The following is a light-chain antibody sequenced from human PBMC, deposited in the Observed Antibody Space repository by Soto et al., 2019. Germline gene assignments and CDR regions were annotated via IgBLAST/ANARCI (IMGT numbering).Light chain of an antibody. Sequence: IVLTPSPATLSLSPGERATLCGRSSQSVSSYLAWYQQKPGQAPRLLIYDASNRATGIPARFSGSGPGTDFTLTISSLEPEDFAVYYCQQRSNWPTFGQGTKVDIK. V-gene: IGKV3-11*01. CDR2: DAS. CDR1: QSVSSY. J-gene: IGKJ1*01. CDR3: QQRSNWPT.